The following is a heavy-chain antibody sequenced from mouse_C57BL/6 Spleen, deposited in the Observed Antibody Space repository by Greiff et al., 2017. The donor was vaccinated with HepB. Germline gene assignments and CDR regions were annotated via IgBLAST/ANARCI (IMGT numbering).Heavy chain of an antibody. CDR2: ISSGGSYT. CDR1: GFTFSSYG. CDR3: ARQRSSFYDYDGDWFAY. Sequence: EVKVVESGGDLVKPGGSLKLSCAASGFTFSSYGMSWVRQTPDKRLEWVATISSGGSYTYYPDSVKGRFTISRDNAKNTLYLQMSSLKSEDTAMYYCARQRSSFYDYDGDWFAYWGQGTLVTVSA. J-gene: IGHJ3*01. D-gene: IGHD2-4*01. V-gene: IGHV5-6*01.